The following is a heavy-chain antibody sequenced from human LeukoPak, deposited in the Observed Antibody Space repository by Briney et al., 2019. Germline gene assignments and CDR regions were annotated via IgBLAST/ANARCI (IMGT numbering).Heavy chain of an antibody. Sequence: SETLSLTCNVSGGPISSSSYYWGWIRQPPGKGLEWIGSIYYSGSTYYNPSLKSRVTISVDTSKNQFSLKLSSVTAADTAVYYCARGPYSYDSSGAFDIWGQGTMVTVSS. D-gene: IGHD3-22*01. CDR3: ARGPYSYDSSGAFDI. J-gene: IGHJ3*02. CDR1: GGPISSSSYY. CDR2: IYYSGST. V-gene: IGHV4-39*07.